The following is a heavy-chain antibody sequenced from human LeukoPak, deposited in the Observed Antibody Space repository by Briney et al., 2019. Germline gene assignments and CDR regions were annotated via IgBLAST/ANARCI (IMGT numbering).Heavy chain of an antibody. CDR1: GFTSSSYA. V-gene: IGHV3-30-3*01. J-gene: IGHJ4*02. CDR3: ARDLSERYSIDY. Sequence: GGSLRLSCAASGFTSSSYAIPWVRQAPGKGLEWVAFISYDGSDKRYAESVKGRITISRDNSKRTLYLQMHSLGPEDTAVYYCARDLSERYSIDYWGQGTLVTVSS. D-gene: IGHD1-14*01. CDR2: ISYDGSDK.